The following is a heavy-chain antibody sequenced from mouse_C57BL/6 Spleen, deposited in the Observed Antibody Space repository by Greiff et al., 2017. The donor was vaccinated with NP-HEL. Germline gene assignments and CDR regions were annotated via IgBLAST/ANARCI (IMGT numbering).Heavy chain of an antibody. CDR3: TREGLEPLVLGRNLDYYAMDY. D-gene: IGHD4-1*01. Sequence: EVQLQQSGTVLARPGASVKMSCKTSGYTFTSYWMHWVKQRPGQGLEWIGAIYPGNSDTSYNQKFKGKAKLTAVTSASTAYMELSSLTNEDSAVYYCTREGLEPLVLGRNLDYYAMDYWGQGTSVTVSS. CDR1: GYTFTSYW. J-gene: IGHJ4*01. V-gene: IGHV1-5*01. CDR2: IYPGNSDT.